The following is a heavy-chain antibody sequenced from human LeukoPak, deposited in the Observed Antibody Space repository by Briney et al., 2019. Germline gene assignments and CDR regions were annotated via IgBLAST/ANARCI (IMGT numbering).Heavy chain of an antibody. CDR3: ARHPSSGSPFDY. V-gene: IGHV4-39*01. Sequence: PSETLSLPCTVSGGPISSSSYYWGWIRQPPGKGLEWIGSIYYSGSTYYNPSLRSRVTISVDTSKNQFSLKLSSVTATDTAVYYCARHPSSGSPFDYWGQGTLVTVSS. CDR1: GGPISSSSYY. CDR2: IYYSGST. J-gene: IGHJ4*02. D-gene: IGHD1-26*01.